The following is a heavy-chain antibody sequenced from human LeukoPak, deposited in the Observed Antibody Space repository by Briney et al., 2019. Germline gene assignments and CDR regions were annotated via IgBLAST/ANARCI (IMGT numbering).Heavy chain of an antibody. CDR2: ISARSTII. Sequence: GGSLRLSCAASGFVFNTESLNWVRQAPGKGLEWVAHISARSTIIYYADSVKGRFTISRDNVKNLLFLQMNSLRHDDAAMYYCARVLTVGQTGGIHYWGQGTLVSVSS. J-gene: IGHJ4*02. CDR1: GFVFNTES. CDR3: ARVLTVGQTGGIHY. V-gene: IGHV3-48*02. D-gene: IGHD1-14*01.